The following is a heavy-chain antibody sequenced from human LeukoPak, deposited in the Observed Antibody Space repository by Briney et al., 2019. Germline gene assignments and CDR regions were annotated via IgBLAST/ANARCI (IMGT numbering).Heavy chain of an antibody. CDR2: IRSKTYGGTT. J-gene: IGHJ4*02. V-gene: IGHV3-49*04. CDR1: GFTFGDYA. Sequence: GGSLRLSCTASGFTFGDYAMTWVRQAPGKGLEWVGFIRSKTYGGTTDYAASVKARFSISRDDSKSIAYLQMNSLKTKDTAVYYCTRGGTGDFDYWGQGTLVTV. CDR3: TRGGTGDFDY. D-gene: IGHD7-27*01.